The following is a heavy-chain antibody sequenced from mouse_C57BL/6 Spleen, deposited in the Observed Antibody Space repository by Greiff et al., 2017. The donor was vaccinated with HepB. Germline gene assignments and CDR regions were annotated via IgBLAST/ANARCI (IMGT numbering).Heavy chain of an antibody. V-gene: IGHV1-59*01. D-gene: IGHD1-1*01. CDR2: IYPSDSYT. Sequence: QVQLQQPGAELVRPGTSVKLSCKASGYTFTSYWMHWVKQSPGQGLEWIGVIYPSDSYTNYNQKFKGKATLTVDTSSSTAYMQLSSLTSEDSAVYYCAREVVDWYFDVWGTGTTVTVSS. J-gene: IGHJ1*03. CDR1: GYTFTSYW. CDR3: AREVVDWYFDV.